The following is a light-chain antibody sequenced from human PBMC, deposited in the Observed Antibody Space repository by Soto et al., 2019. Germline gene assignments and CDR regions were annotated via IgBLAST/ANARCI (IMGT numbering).Light chain of an antibody. CDR1: SGDIGSYNR. J-gene: IGLJ1*01. V-gene: IGLV2-14*01. Sequence: QSALTQPASVSGSPGQSITISCTGTSGDIGSYNRVSWYQQHPGKAPKLIIYEVTDRPSGVSNRFSGSKSGNTASLTISGLQAEDEAEYYCSSYTSSSTVGVFGTGTKVTVL. CDR3: SSYTSSSTVGV. CDR2: EVT.